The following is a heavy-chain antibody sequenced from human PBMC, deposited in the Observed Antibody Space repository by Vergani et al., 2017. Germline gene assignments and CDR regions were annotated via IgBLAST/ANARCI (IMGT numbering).Heavy chain of an antibody. V-gene: IGHV6-1*01. J-gene: IGHJ5*02. D-gene: IGHD6-13*01. CDR1: GDSVSSNSAA. CDR2: TYYRSKWYN. CDR3: ASGSSSCYEASVNWVEP. Sequence: QVQLQQSGPGLVKPSQTLSLTCAISGDSVSSNSAAWNWIRQSPSRGLEWLGRTYYRSKWYNDYAVAVKSRITNNPDTSKNQFSLQLNSVTPEDTAVYCCASGSSSCYEASVNWVEPWGQGTLVTVSS.